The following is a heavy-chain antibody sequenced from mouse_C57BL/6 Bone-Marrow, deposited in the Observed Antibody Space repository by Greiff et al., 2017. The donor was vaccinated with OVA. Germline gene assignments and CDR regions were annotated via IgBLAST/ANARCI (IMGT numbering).Heavy chain of an antibody. Sequence: VQLQQSGTVLARPGASVKMSCKTSGYTFTSYWMHWVKQRPGQGLEWIGAIYPGNSDTSYNQKFKGKAKLTAVTSASPAYMELSSLTNEDSAVYYCTRWTAQATFDYWGQGTTLTVSS. V-gene: IGHV1-5*01. D-gene: IGHD3-2*02. CDR1: GYTFTSYW. CDR2: IYPGNSDT. J-gene: IGHJ2*01. CDR3: TRWTAQATFDY.